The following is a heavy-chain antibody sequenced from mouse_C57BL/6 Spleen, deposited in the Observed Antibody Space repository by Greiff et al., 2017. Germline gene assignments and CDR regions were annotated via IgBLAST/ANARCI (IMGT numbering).Heavy chain of an antibody. CDR3: ARGAYYSNYGAMDY. CDR2: IDPSDSET. CDR1: GYTFTSYW. V-gene: IGHV1-52*01. Sequence: VQLQQPGAELVRPGSSVKLSCKASGYTFTSYWMHWVKQRPIQGLEWIGNIDPSDSETHYNQKFKDKATLTVDKSSSTAYMQLSSLTSEDSAVYYCARGAYYSNYGAMDYWGQGTSVTVSS. J-gene: IGHJ4*01. D-gene: IGHD2-5*01.